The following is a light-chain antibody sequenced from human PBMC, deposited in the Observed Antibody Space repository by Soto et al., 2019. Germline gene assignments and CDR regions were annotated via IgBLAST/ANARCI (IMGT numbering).Light chain of an antibody. J-gene: IGLJ3*02. CDR1: SSDVGGYNY. CDR3: SSFRTGSVVL. CDR2: GVS. V-gene: IGLV2-14*01. Sequence: QSVLTQPASVSGSPGQTITISCTGTSSDVGGYNYVSWYQQHPGKAPTLVIYGVSYRPSGVSARFSGSKFQNTASLTISGLQAEDEADYYCSSFRTGSVVLFGGGTKVTVL.